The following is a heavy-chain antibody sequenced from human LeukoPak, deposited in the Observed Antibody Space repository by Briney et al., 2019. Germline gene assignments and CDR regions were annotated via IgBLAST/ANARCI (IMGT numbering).Heavy chain of an antibody. CDR3: AREGRGRYYDSSGYPFDY. D-gene: IGHD3-22*01. V-gene: IGHV1-2*02. CDR1: GYTFTGYY. J-gene: IGHJ4*02. Sequence: ASVKVSCKASGYTFTGYYMHWVRQAPGQGLEWMGWINPNSGGTNYAQKFQGRVTMTRDTSISTAYMELGRLRSDDTAVYYCAREGRGRYYDSSGYPFDYWGQGTLVTVSS. CDR2: INPNSGGT.